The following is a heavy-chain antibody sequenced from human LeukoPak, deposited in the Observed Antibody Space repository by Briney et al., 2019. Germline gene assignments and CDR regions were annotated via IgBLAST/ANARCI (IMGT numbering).Heavy chain of an antibody. D-gene: IGHD2-15*01. J-gene: IGHJ3*02. V-gene: IGHV4-59*08. CDR2: IYYSGST. CDR3: ARGSQVVVAATFAFDI. CDR1: GGSISSYY. Sequence: SSETLSLTCTVSGGSISSYYWSWIRQPPGKGLQWIGYIYYSGSTNYNPSLKSRVTISVDTSKNQFSLKLSSVTAADTAVYYCARGSQVVVAATFAFDIWGQGTMVTVSS.